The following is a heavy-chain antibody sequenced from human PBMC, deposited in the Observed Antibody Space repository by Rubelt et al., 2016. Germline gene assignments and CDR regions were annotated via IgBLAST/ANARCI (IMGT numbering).Heavy chain of an antibody. CDR2: INAGNGNT. Sequence: QVQLVQSGAEVKKPGASVKVSCKAAGYSFTSYAMHWVRQAPGQRLEWMGWINAGNGNTKYSQKFQVRVTSTSDQSCSTAYMELSSLRSEDTAGYYCAGVIWGSGWSNNWFDPWGQGTLVTVSS. CDR3: AGVIWGSGWSNNWFDP. J-gene: IGHJ5*02. D-gene: IGHD6-19*01. V-gene: IGHV1-3*01. CDR1: GYSFTSYA.